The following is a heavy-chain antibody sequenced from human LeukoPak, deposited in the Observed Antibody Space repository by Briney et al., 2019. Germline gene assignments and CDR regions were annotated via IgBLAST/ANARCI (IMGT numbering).Heavy chain of an antibody. J-gene: IGHJ6*02. CDR3: ARDCSSTSCFPYYYYYGMDV. CDR1: GYTFTSYD. CDR2: MNPNSGNT. D-gene: IGHD2-2*01. V-gene: IGHV1-8*01. Sequence: ASVKVSCKASGYTFTSYDINWVRQATGQGLEWMGWMNPNSGNTGYAQKFQGRVTITADKSTSTAYMELSSLRSEDTAVYYCARDCSSTSCFPYYYYYGMDVWGQGTTVTVSS.